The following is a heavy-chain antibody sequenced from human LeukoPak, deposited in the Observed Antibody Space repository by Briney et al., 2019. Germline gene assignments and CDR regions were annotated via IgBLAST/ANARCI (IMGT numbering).Heavy chain of an antibody. CDR3: ASYDSSGYYPH. D-gene: IGHD3-22*01. J-gene: IGHJ4*02. V-gene: IGHV4-59*08. Sequence: PSETLSHTCTVSGGSISSYYWSWIRQPPGKGLEWIGYIYYSGSTNYNPSLKSRVTISVDTSKNQFSLKLSSVTAADTAVYYCASYDSSGYYPHWGQGTLVTVSS. CDR2: IYYSGST. CDR1: GGSISSYY.